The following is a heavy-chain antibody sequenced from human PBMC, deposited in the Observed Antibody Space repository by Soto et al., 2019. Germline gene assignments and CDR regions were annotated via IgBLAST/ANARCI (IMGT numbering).Heavy chain of an antibody. CDR2: IKQDGNEN. CDR3: ATGGWGWYFDY. V-gene: IGHV3-7*03. CDR1: GFALSNYW. J-gene: IGHJ4*02. D-gene: IGHD6-19*01. Sequence: GGSLRLSCAASGFALSNYWMSWVRQAPGKGLEWVANIKQDGNENYYVDSVKGRFTISRDSAKNSLYLQMNSLGGEDTAVYYCATGGWGWYFDYWGQGTLVTVSS.